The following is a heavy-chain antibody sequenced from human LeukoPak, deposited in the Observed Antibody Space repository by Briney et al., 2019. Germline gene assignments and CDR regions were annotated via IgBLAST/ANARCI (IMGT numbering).Heavy chain of an antibody. Sequence: GGSLRLSCAASGFTFSTYSMNWVRQAPGKGLEWVSSISSSSSYRYYADSVKGRFTISRDNAKNSLHLQMNSLRAEDTAVYYCMSYAGRSDDYWGQGTLVTVSS. CDR2: ISSSSSYR. D-gene: IGHD3-16*01. J-gene: IGHJ4*02. CDR1: GFTFSTYS. CDR3: MSYAGRSDDY. V-gene: IGHV3-21*01.